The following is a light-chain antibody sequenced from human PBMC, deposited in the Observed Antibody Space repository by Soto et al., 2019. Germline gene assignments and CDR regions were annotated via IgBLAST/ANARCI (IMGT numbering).Light chain of an antibody. CDR1: SSDIGGYNS. CDR3: SSSAGIYHYLV. J-gene: IGLJ3*02. V-gene: IGLV2-8*01. CDR2: EVN. Sequence: QSALTQPPSASGSPGQSVTISCTGTSSDIGGYNSVSWYQQHPGEAPRLMIYEVNKRPSGVPDRFSGSKSGYTASLTVSGLQTEDEAFYYCSSSAGIYHYLVFGGGTKVTVL.